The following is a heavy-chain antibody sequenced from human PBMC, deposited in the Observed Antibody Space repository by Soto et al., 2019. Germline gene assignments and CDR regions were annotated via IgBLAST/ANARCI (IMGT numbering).Heavy chain of an antibody. Sequence: SETLSLTCAFYGWSFSGYYWSWIRQPPGKGLEWIGEINHSGSTNYNPSLKSRVTISVDTSKNQFSLKLSSVTAADTAVYYCARGSKGPWGQGTLVTVSS. V-gene: IGHV4-34*01. J-gene: IGHJ5*02. CDR2: INHSGST. CDR3: ARGSKGP. CDR1: GWSFSGYY.